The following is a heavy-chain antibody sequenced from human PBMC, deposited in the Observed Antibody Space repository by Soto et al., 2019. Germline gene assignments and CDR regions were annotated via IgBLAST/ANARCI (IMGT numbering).Heavy chain of an antibody. J-gene: IGHJ4*02. CDR1: GYGFANYW. CDR3: ARDPSHGWYQHFDF. Sequence: GESLKISCEASGYGFANYWIGWVRQKPGKGLEWMGIIYPGDSDTRYSPSFQCHVTISADKSITTAYLQWSSLEASDTAIYYCARDPSHGWYQHFDFWGQGTLVTVSS. D-gene: IGHD6-19*01. V-gene: IGHV5-51*01. CDR2: IYPGDSDT.